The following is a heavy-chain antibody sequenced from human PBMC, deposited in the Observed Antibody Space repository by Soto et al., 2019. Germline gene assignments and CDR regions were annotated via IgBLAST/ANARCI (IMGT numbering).Heavy chain of an antibody. Sequence: ASVKVSCKASCYTFTSYAMHWVRQAPGQSREWMEWINPGKGNTKYSQKCHGRVTNTRDTTATTSYMELSSLKYEDTAVFCCAGEGGGYTVIPAEYFPHWGQGTLVTVSS. CDR1: CYTFTSYA. D-gene: IGHD4-17*01. V-gene: IGHV1-3*01. CDR2: INPGKGNT. CDR3: AGEGGGYTVIPAEYFPH. J-gene: IGHJ1*01.